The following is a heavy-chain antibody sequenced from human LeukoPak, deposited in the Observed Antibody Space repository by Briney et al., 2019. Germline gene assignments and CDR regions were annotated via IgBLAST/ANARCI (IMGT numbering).Heavy chain of an antibody. CDR3: ATEGVATIYTHDHNAFNI. D-gene: IGHD2-21*02. Sequence: GASVKVSCKVFGYTLIELSMHWVRQAPGKGLEWMGGFDSEAGETIYAQKFQGRVTMTEDSSTDTAYLELSSLRSEDTAVYYCATEGVATIYTHDHNAFNIWGQGTMVIVSS. J-gene: IGHJ3*02. CDR1: GYTLIELS. V-gene: IGHV1-24*01. CDR2: FDSEAGET.